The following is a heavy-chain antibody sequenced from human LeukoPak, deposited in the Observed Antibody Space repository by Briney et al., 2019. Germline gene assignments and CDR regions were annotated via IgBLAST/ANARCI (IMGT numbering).Heavy chain of an antibody. CDR1: GFIFSSYS. D-gene: IGHD1-7*01. CDR2: ISSSGTTI. V-gene: IGHV3-48*04. CDR3: ARDPVTGTTWFDY. Sequence: GGSLRLSCAASGFIFSSYSMNWVRQAPGKGLEWVSSISSSGTTIYYADSVKGRFTISRDNAKNSLYLQMNSLRGEDTAVYYCARDPVTGTTWFDYWGQGTLVTVSS. J-gene: IGHJ4*02.